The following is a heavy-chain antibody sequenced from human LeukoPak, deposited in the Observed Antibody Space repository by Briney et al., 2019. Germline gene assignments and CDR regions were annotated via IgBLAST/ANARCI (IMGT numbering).Heavy chain of an antibody. CDR2: INHSGST. Sequence: PSETLSLTCAVYGGSFSGYYWSWIRQPPGKGLEWIGEINHSGSTNYSPSLKSRVTISVDASKNQFSLKLSSVTAADTAVYYCARTAGLYSGYVHFDYWGQGTLVTVSS. CDR1: GGSFSGYY. J-gene: IGHJ4*02. CDR3: ARTAGLYSGYVHFDY. V-gene: IGHV4-34*01. D-gene: IGHD5-12*01.